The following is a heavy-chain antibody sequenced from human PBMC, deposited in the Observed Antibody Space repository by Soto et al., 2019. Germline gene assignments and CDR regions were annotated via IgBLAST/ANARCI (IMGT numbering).Heavy chain of an antibody. CDR1: GFTFSSCS. J-gene: IGHJ6*03. D-gene: IGHD2-2*01. V-gene: IGHV3-21*01. CDR2: ISSSSSYI. CDR3: ARGQYADYYYMDV. Sequence: EVQLVESGGGLVKPGGSLRLSCVVSGFTFSSCSMNWVRQTPGKGLEWVSSISSSSSYIHNADSGKGRFTISRDNAKNSVYLQMTSLRAEDTAVYYCARGQYADYYYMDVWGKGTTVTVSS.